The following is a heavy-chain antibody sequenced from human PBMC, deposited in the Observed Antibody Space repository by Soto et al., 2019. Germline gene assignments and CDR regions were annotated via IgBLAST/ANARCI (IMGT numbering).Heavy chain of an antibody. Sequence: ESGPTLVNPTQTLTLTCTFSGFSLSTSGMRVSWIRQPPGKALEWVARIDWDDDKFYSTSLKTRLTISKDTSKNQVVLTMTNMDPVDTATYYCARVAAVGTNFDYWGQGTLVTVSS. D-gene: IGHD6-13*01. CDR2: IDWDDDK. CDR3: ARVAAVGTNFDY. V-gene: IGHV2-70*04. J-gene: IGHJ4*02. CDR1: GFSLSTSGMR.